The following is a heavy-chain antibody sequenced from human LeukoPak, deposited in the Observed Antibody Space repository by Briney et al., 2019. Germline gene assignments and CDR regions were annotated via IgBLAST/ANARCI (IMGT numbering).Heavy chain of an antibody. CDR1: GYTFTGYY. CDR3: ARDHPTRQCSSISCYYVPKFDY. CDR2: INPNIDGT. J-gene: IGHJ4*02. Sequence: ASVKVSCKASGYTFTGYYMHWVRQATGQGLEWMGWINPNIDGTNYAQKFQGRVTMTRDTSISTAYMELSRLRSDDTAVYYCARDHPTRQCSSISCYYVPKFDYWGQGTLVTVSS. D-gene: IGHD2-2*01. V-gene: IGHV1-2*02.